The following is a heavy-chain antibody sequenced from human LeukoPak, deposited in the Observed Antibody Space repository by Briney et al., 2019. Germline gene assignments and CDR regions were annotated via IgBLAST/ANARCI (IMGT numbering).Heavy chain of an antibody. CDR2: IIPIFGTA. Sequence: SVKVSCKASGGTFSSYAISWVRQAPGQGLEWMGGIIPIFGTANYAQKFQGRVTITTDESTSTAYMGLSSLRSEDTAVYYCASDIVVVPAAQPSGYYYYMDVWGKGTTVTVSS. V-gene: IGHV1-69*05. D-gene: IGHD2-2*01. CDR3: ASDIVVVPAAQPSGYYYYMDV. J-gene: IGHJ6*03. CDR1: GGTFSSYA.